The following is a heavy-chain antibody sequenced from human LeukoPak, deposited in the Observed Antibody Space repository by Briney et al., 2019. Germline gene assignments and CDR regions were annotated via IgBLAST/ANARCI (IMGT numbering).Heavy chain of an antibody. CDR3: ASTMSGRDY. V-gene: IGHV4-59*01. CDR2: MYNSGST. CDR1: GDSISRYY. Sequence: SETLSLTCTVPGDSISRYYWSWVRQPPGKGLEWIGYMYNSGSTKYNPSLKSRVTISVDTSKNQFSLRLSSVTAADTATYYCASTMSGRDYWGQGILVTVSS. D-gene: IGHD3-10*02. J-gene: IGHJ4*02.